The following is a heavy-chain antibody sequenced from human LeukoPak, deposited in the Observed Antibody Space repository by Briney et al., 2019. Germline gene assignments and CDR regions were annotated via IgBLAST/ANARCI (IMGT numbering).Heavy chain of an antibody. CDR2: ISSSSSYT. J-gene: IGHJ4*02. CDR3: ARRQRYFDWLLPYDY. D-gene: IGHD3-9*01. Sequence: PGGSLRLSCAASGFTFSDYYMSWIRQAPGKGLEWVSYISSSSSYTNYADSVKGQFTISRDNAKNSLYLQMNSLRAEDTAVYYCARRQRYFDWLLPYDYWGQGTLVTVSS. CDR1: GFTFSDYY. V-gene: IGHV3-11*06.